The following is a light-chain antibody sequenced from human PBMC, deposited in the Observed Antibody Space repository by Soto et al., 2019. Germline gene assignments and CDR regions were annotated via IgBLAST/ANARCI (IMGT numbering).Light chain of an antibody. CDR3: QSYDSRMSAYV. CDR2: GNS. J-gene: IGLJ1*01. V-gene: IGLV1-40*01. Sequence: QSVLAQRPSVSGAPGQKVTISCTGSSSNIGAGYDLHWYQQLPGTAPKLLLYGNSNRPSGVPDRFSGSKSGTSASLAITGLQDEDEADYYCQSYDSRMSAYVFGTGTKVTVL. CDR1: SSNIGAGYD.